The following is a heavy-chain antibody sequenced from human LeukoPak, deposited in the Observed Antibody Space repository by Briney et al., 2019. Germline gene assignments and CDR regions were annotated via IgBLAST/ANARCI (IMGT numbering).Heavy chain of an antibody. CDR2: IHPSGST. Sequence: SETLSLTCTVSGDSISSYYWSWVRQPAGKGLEWIGRIHPSGSTNYNPSLKSRVTLSVDTSKNQFSLKLSSVTAADTAVYYCARDGAQEGGFQHWGQGTLVTVSS. V-gene: IGHV4-4*07. J-gene: IGHJ1*01. CDR1: GDSISSYY. CDR3: ARDGAQEGGFQH. D-gene: IGHD3-16*01.